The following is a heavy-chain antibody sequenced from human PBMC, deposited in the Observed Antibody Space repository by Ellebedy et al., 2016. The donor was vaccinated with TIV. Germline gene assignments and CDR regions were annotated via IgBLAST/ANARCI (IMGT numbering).Heavy chain of an antibody. D-gene: IGHD2-21*01. V-gene: IGHV3-23*01. CDR2: LSSSGDSA. CDR3: ARGAYFTVTDNSLIDY. Sequence: GGSLRLXCSASGFIFSSYAMNWVRQAPGKGLEWVSGLSSSGDSAYYADSVQGRFSISRDNSKNTLYLQMNSLRADDTAVYYCARGAYFTVTDNSLIDYWGQGTLVTVSS. J-gene: IGHJ4*02. CDR1: GFIFSSYA.